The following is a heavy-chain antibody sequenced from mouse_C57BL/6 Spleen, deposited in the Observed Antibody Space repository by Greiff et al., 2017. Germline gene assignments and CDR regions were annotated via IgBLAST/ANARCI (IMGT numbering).Heavy chain of an antibody. D-gene: IGHD1-1*01. Sequence: QVQLQQPGAELVKPGASVKMSCKASGYTFTSYWITWVKQRPGQGLEWIGDIYPGSGSTNYNEKFKSKATLTVDTSSSTAYMQLSSLTSEDSAVYYCAREGYYGSSFYAMDSWGQGTSVTVSS. CDR1: GYTFTSYW. CDR2: IYPGSGST. V-gene: IGHV1-55*01. CDR3: AREGYYGSSFYAMDS. J-gene: IGHJ4*01.